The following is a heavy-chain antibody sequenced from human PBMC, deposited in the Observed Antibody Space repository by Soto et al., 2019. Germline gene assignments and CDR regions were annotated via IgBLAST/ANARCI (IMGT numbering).Heavy chain of an antibody. Sequence: SETLSLTCTVSGGSISSSSYYWGWIRQPPGKGLEWIGSIYYSGSTYYNPSLKSRVTISVDTSKNQFSLKLSSVTAADTAVYYCARFARIVVFAFDPWGQGTLVTVSS. V-gene: IGHV4-39*07. J-gene: IGHJ5*02. CDR1: GGSISSSSYY. D-gene: IGHD2-21*01. CDR3: ARFARIVVFAFDP. CDR2: IYYSGST.